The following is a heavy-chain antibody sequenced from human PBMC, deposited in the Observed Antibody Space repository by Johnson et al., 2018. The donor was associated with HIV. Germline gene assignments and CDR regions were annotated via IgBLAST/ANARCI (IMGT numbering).Heavy chain of an antibody. CDR1: GFTFDDYG. CDR3: AKSLPGYDAFDI. D-gene: IGHD5-12*01. J-gene: IGHJ3*02. V-gene: IGHV3-30*18. Sequence: QVQLVESGGGVVQPGGSLRLSCAASGFTFDDYGMNWVRQAPGKGLEWVAVISYDGSNKYYADSVKGRFTIFRDNSKNTLYLQMNSLRAEDTAVYYCAKSLPGYDAFDIWGQGTMVTVSS. CDR2: ISYDGSNK.